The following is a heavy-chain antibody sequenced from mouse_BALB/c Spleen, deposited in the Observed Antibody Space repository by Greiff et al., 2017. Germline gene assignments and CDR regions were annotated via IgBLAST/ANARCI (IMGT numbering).Heavy chain of an antibody. CDR2: INSNGGST. Sequence: EVKLLESGGGLVQPGGSLKLSCAASGFTFSSYGMSWVRQTPDKRLELVATINSNGGSTYYPDSVKGRFTISRDNAKNTLYLQMSSLKSEDTAMYYCASNYGGFAYWGQGTLVTVSA. D-gene: IGHD1-1*01. V-gene: IGHV5-6-3*01. CDR3: ASNYGGFAY. J-gene: IGHJ3*01. CDR1: GFTFSSYG.